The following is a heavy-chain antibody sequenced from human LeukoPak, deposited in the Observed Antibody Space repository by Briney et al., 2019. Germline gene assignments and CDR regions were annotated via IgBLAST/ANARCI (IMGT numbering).Heavy chain of an antibody. Sequence: HPGGSLRLSCAASGFTVSSSYMNWVRQAPGKGLEWVAVISYDGSHKNYGDSVTGRFVISRDNSKNTLYLQMNSLRAEDTAVYYCARGKYSNGWYYFDYWGQGTLVTVSS. CDR2: ISYDGSHK. D-gene: IGHD6-19*01. J-gene: IGHJ4*02. CDR3: ARGKYSNGWYYFDY. CDR1: GFTVSSSY. V-gene: IGHV3-33*08.